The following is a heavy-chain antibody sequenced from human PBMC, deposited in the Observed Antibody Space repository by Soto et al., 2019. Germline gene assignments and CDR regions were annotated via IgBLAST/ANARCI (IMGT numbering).Heavy chain of an antibody. D-gene: IGHD3-10*01. V-gene: IGHV3-33*01. CDR2: IWYDGSNK. CDR3: ARGREFMTTPHFDY. CDR1: GFTFSSYC. J-gene: IGHJ4*02. Sequence: GGSLRLSCAASGFTFSSYCMHWVRQAPGKGLEWVAVIWYDGSNKYYADSVKGRFTISRDNSKNTLYLQMNSLRAEDTAVYYCARGREFMTTPHFDYWGQGTLVTVSS.